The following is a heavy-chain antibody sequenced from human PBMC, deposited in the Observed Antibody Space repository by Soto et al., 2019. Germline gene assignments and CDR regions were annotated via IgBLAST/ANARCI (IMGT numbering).Heavy chain of an antibody. J-gene: IGHJ4*02. CDR1: GGTFSTYA. D-gene: IGHD6-19*01. V-gene: IGHV1-69*01. Sequence: QVQLVQSGAEVKQPGSSVKVSCKTSGGTFSTYAIYWVRQAPGQGLEWMGAIIPLFGTADYAQKFQGRVTITADESTSTAYMELSSLRPEDTAVYYCARPKGSYSSGYYYFDYWGQGTLVTVSS. CDR3: ARPKGSYSSGYYYFDY. CDR2: IIPLFGTA.